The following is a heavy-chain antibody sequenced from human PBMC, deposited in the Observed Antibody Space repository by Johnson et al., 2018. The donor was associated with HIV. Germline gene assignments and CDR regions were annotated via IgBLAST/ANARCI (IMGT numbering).Heavy chain of an antibody. D-gene: IGHD6-13*01. Sequence: EVQLVESGGGVVRPGGSLRLSCVASGFTFDDYGMSWVRQAPGKGLEWVSGIHWNGGSTGYAESVKGRFTISRDNAKNSLYLQMNSLRAEDTAMYYCAKNFRGGIVATGDAFDTWGQGTMVTVSA. V-gene: IGHV3-20*04. J-gene: IGHJ3*02. CDR2: IHWNGGST. CDR3: AKNFRGGIVATGDAFDT. CDR1: GFTFDDYG.